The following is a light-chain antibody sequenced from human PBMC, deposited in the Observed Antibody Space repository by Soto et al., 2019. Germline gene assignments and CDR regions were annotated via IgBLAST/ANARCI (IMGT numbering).Light chain of an antibody. CDR2: WAS. V-gene: IGKV4-1*01. Sequence: DIVMTQSPDSLAVSLGERATINCKSSQSVLYSSNNKNYLAWYQKKPGQPPKLLIYWASNRESGVPDRFSGSGSGTDFTLSISSLQAEDEAGYYCQQYYSTPLSFGGGTKGEIK. J-gene: IGKJ4*01. CDR3: QQYYSTPLS. CDR1: QSVLYSSNNKNY.